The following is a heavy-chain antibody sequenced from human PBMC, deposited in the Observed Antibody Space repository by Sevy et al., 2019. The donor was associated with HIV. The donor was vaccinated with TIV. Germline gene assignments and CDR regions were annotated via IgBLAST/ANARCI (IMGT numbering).Heavy chain of an antibody. V-gene: IGHV3-30-3*01. D-gene: IGHD2-2*01. Sequence: GGSLRLSCAASGFTLSSFGMHWVRQAPGKGLEWVAVISHDGSSKYYPHSVKGRFTISRDNAKNKLYLQMNRLRPEDTAVYFCAILGVDCVSTNCYGMRSLSFDFWGQGPLVTVSS. CDR3: AILGVDCVSTNCYGMRSLSFDF. J-gene: IGHJ4*02. CDR1: GFTLSSFG. CDR2: ISHDGSSK.